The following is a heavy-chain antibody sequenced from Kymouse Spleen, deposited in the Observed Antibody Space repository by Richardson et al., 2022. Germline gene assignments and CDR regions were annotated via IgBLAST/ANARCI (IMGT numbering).Heavy chain of an antibody. CDR2: INHSGST. D-gene: IGHD1-26*01. J-gene: IGHJ5*02. CDR1: GGSFSGYY. V-gene: IGHV4-34*01. Sequence: QVQLQQWGAGLLKPSETLSLTCAVYGGSFSGYYWSWIRQPPGKGLEWIGEINHSGSTNYNPSLKSRVTISVDTSKNQFSLKLSSVTAADTAVYYCARKGGSYWFDPWGQGTLVTVSS. CDR3: ARKGGSYWFDP.